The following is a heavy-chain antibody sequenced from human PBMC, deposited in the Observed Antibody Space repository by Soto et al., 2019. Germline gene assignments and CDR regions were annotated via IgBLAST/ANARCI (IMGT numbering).Heavy chain of an antibody. V-gene: IGHV4-34*12. CDR2: IFYSGST. J-gene: IGHJ4*02. CDR1: GGSFSGYY. Sequence: SETLSLTCAVYGGSFSGYYWSWIRQPPGKGLEWIGSIFYSGSTYYNPSLKSRVTISVDTSKNQFSLKLYSVTAADTAVYYCARHPDSTVVTHCHFDYWGQGTLVTVSS. CDR3: ARHPDSTVVTHCHFDY. D-gene: IGHD2-21*02.